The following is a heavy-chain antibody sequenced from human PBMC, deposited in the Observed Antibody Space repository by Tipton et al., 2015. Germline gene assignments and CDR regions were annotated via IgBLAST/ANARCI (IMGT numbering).Heavy chain of an antibody. CDR3: ARGLLLWFGMSDY. CDR1: GASISRGSV. CDR2: TFQRGNT. Sequence: TLSLTCTVSGASISRGSVWGWIRQPPGKGLEWIGSTFQRGNTIYNPSLKSRVTISLETSKNQCPLNLKSRTAADTAVYYCARGLLLWFGMSDYWGRGTLVTVSS. V-gene: IGHV4-38-2*02. J-gene: IGHJ4*02. D-gene: IGHD3-10*01.